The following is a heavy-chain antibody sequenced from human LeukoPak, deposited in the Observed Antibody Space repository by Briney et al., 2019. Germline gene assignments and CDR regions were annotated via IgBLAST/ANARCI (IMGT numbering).Heavy chain of an antibody. CDR3: AKDHGSGYDFYYGMDV. D-gene: IGHD5-12*01. CDR1: GFTFSSYA. Sequence: GGSLRLSCAASGFTFSSYAMSWVRQAPGKGLEWVSAISGSGGSTYYADSVKGRFTISRDNSKNTLYLQMNSLRAEDTAVYYCAKDHGSGYDFYYGMDVRGQGTTVTVSS. V-gene: IGHV3-23*01. J-gene: IGHJ6*02. CDR2: ISGSGGST.